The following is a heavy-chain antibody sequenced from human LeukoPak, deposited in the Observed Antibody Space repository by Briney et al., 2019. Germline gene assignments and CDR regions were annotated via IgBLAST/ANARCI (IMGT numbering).Heavy chain of an antibody. CDR2: INPSGGST. D-gene: IGHD6-19*01. V-gene: IGHV1-46*01. CDR3: ARDQIAVAAPNWFDP. CDR1: GYTFTSYY. J-gene: IGHJ5*02. Sequence: ASVKVSCKASGYTFTSYYMHWVRQAPGQGLEWMGIINPSGGSTSYAQKFQGRVTMTRDMSTSTVYMELSSLRSEDTAVYYCARDQIAVAAPNWFDPWGQGTLVTVSS.